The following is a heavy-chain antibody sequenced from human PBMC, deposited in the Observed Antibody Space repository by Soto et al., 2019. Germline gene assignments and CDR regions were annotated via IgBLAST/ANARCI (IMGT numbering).Heavy chain of an antibody. J-gene: IGHJ5*02. CDR2: IWYDGSNK. Sequence: LEWVAVIWYDGSNKYYADSVKGRFTISRDNSKNTLYLQMNSLRAEDTAVYYCAREALLVIIGEGSWFDPWGQGTLVTVSS. D-gene: IGHD3-9*01. CDR3: AREALLVIIGEGSWFDP. V-gene: IGHV3-33*01.